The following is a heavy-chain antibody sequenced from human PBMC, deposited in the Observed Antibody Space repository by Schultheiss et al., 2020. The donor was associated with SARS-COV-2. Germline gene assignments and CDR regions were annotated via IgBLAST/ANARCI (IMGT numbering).Heavy chain of an antibody. CDR3: ARDRIDYGGNLPPGY. J-gene: IGHJ4*02. D-gene: IGHD4-23*01. Sequence: GGSLRLSCPASGFTFSSYGMHWVRQAPGKGLEWVAVIWYDGSNKYYADSVKGRFTISRDNSKNTLYLQMNSLRAEDTAVYYCARDRIDYGGNLPPGYWGQGTLVTVSS. CDR2: IWYDGSNK. V-gene: IGHV3-33*01. CDR1: GFTFSSYG.